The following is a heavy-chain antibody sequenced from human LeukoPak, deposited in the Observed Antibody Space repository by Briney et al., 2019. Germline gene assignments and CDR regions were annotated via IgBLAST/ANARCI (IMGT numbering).Heavy chain of an antibody. J-gene: IGHJ4*02. V-gene: IGHV1-69-2*01. CDR1: GYTFTDYY. CDR2: VDPEDGET. CDR3: ATVDYGGQRGWDY. Sequence: ASVKISCKVSGYTFTDYYMHWVHQAPGKGLEWMGLVDPEDGETIYAEKFQGRVTITADTSTDTAYMELSSLGSEDTAVYYCATVDYGGQRGWDYWGQGTLVTVSS. D-gene: IGHD4-23*01.